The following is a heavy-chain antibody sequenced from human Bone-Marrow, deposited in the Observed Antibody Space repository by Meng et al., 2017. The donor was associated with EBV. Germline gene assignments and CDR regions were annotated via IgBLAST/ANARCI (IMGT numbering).Heavy chain of an antibody. CDR3: ARVSVGATFFDY. V-gene: IGHV4-39*07. CDR2: NYYSGST. J-gene: IGHJ4*02. CDR1: GGAIVRSSYY. Sequence: RPRPGTGPERGTPPETLAPTGTGSGGAIVRSSYYWGLIRHPPGKGLEWIGSNYYSGSTYYNPSLKNRVTISVDTSKNQYSLKLSSVTAADTAVYYCARVSVGATFFDYWGQGTLVTVSS. D-gene: IGHD1-26*01.